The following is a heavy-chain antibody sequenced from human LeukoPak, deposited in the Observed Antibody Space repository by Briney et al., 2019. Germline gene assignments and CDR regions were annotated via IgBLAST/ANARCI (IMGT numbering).Heavy chain of an antibody. CDR3: ARDRFGVLRYFDWLLILDY. D-gene: IGHD3-9*01. Sequence: GASVKVSCKASGYTFTSYGISWVRQAPGQGLEWMGWISAYNGNTNYAQKLQGRVTMTTDTSTSTAYMELRSLRSDDTAVYYCARDRFGVLRYFDWLLILDYWGKGTLVTVSS. J-gene: IGHJ4*02. V-gene: IGHV1-18*01. CDR2: ISAYNGNT. CDR1: GYTFTSYG.